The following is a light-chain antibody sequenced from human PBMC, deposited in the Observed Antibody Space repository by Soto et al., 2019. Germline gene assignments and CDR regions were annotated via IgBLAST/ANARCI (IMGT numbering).Light chain of an antibody. Sequence: QSVLTQPAFVSGSPGQSITISCTGTSSDVGGYNYVSWYQQHPGKAPKLMIYDVSNRPSGVFNRFSGSKSGNSASLTISGLQAEDEADYYCSSYTSSSTLVFRTGTKVTVL. J-gene: IGLJ1*01. CDR3: SSYTSSSTLV. CDR2: DVS. V-gene: IGLV2-14*01. CDR1: SSDVGGYNY.